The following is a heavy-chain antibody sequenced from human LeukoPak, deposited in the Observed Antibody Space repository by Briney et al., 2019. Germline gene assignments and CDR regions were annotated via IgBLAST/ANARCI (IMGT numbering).Heavy chain of an antibody. CDR3: ARLVTGHAFDI. CDR2: ISGGGDTT. CDR1: GFTFSSYA. J-gene: IGHJ3*02. D-gene: IGHD3-9*01. Sequence: GGSLRLSCAASGFTFSSYAMSWVRQVPGKGLEWVSAISGGGDTTYYADSVGGRFTISGDNSKNTMYLQMNSLRAEDTAVYYCARLVTGHAFDIWGQGTMVTISS. V-gene: IGHV3-23*01.